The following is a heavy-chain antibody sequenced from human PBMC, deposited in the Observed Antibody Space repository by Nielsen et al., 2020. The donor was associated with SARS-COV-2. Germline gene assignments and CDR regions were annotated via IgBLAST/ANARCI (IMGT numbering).Heavy chain of an antibody. CDR1: GFSFSSYG. CDR3: AKKLYYDDAFDI. Sequence: GGSLRLSCAASGFSFSSYGMHWVRQAPGKGLEWVAVISYDGNNKYYADSVKGRFTISKDNSKNTLYLQMNSLRAEDTAVYYCAKKLYYDDAFDIWGQGTMVTVSS. J-gene: IGHJ3*02. V-gene: IGHV3-30*18. D-gene: IGHD3-22*01. CDR2: ISYDGNNK.